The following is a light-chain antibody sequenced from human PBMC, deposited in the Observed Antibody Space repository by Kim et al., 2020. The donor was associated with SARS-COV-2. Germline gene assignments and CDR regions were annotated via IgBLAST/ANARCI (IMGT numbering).Light chain of an antibody. V-gene: IGKV3-11*01. CDR3: QQRINWPTLT. Sequence: EIVLTQSPATLSLSPGERATLSCRASQSVSSYLAWYQQKPGQAPRLLIYDASNRATGIPARFSGSGSGTDFTLTISSLEPEEFAVYYCQQRINWPTLTFGGGTKVDIK. CDR1: QSVSSY. CDR2: DAS. J-gene: IGKJ4*01.